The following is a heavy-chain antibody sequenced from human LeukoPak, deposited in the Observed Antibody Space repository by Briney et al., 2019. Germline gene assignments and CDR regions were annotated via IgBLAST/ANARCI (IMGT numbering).Heavy chain of an antibody. Sequence: GGSLRLSCAASGFTFSSYEMNWVRQAPGKGLEWVSYISSSGSTIYYADSVRGRFTISRDNAKNSLYLQMNSLRAEDTAFYYCARERRYSGYDFFDYWGQGTLVTVSS. J-gene: IGHJ4*02. V-gene: IGHV3-48*03. CDR1: GFTFSSYE. D-gene: IGHD5-12*01. CDR3: ARERRYSGYDFFDY. CDR2: ISSSGSTI.